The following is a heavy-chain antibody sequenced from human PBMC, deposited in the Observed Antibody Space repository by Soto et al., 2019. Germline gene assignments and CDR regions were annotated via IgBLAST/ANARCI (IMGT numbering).Heavy chain of an antibody. CDR1: GFTVSSNY. Sequence: EVQLVESGGGLVQPGGSLRLSCAASGFTVSSNYMSWVRQAPGKGLEWVSVIYSGGSTYYADSVKGRFTIYRDNPKNTLDLQMNRLRDGDTAGYYCASETVTVTTEIFGYWGQGTLVTVAS. J-gene: IGHJ4*02. V-gene: IGHV3-66*01. CDR2: IYSGGST. CDR3: ASETVTVTTEIFGY. D-gene: IGHD4-17*01.